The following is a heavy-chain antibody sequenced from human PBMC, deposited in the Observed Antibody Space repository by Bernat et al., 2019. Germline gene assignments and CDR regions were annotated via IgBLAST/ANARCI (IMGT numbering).Heavy chain of an antibody. CDR1: GGSFSGYY. V-gene: IGHV4-34*01. CDR2: INHSGST. D-gene: IGHD3-10*01. Sequence: QVQLQQGGAGLLKPSETLSFTCVVYGGSFSGYYWSWIRQPPGKGLEWIGEINHSGSTNYNPSLKSRVTISVDTSKNQFSLKLSSVTAADTAVYYCARVYYYGSGSYYNSERREDNWFDPWGQGTLVTVSS. J-gene: IGHJ5*02. CDR3: ARVYYYGSGSYYNSERREDNWFDP.